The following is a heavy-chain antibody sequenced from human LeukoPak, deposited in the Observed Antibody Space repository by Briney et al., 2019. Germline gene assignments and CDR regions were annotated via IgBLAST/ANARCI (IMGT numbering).Heavy chain of an antibody. Sequence: GASVKVSCTASGYTFTSYDINWVRQATGQGLEWMGWMNPNSGNTGYAQKFQGRVTMTRNTSISTAYMELSSLRSEDTAVYYCARGDYYYYGMDVWGQGTTVTVSS. V-gene: IGHV1-8*01. J-gene: IGHJ6*02. CDR1: GYTFTSYD. CDR3: ARGDYYYYGMDV. CDR2: MNPNSGNT.